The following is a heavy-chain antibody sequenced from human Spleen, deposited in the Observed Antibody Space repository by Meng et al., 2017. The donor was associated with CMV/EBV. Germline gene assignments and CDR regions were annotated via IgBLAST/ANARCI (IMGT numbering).Heavy chain of an antibody. CDR3: AREYEKYQLLGYYYYGMDV. Sequence: SETLSLTCTVSGGSISSYYWSWIRQSPGKGLEWIGYIYYSGSTNYNPSLKSRVTISMDTSKKQFSLKLSSVTAADTAVYYCAREYEKYQLLGYYYYGMDVWGQGTTVTVSS. CDR2: IYYSGST. J-gene: IGHJ6*02. V-gene: IGHV4-59*01. D-gene: IGHD2-2*01. CDR1: GGSISSYY.